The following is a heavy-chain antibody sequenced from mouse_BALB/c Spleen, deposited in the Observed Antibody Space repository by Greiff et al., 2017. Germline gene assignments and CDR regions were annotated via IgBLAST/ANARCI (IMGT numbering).Heavy chain of an antibody. CDR2: ISSGGSYT. Sequence: EVQLVESGGGLVKPGGSLKLSCAASGFTFSSYAMSWVRQSPEKRLEWVAEISSGGSYTYYPDTVTGRFTISRDNAKNTLYLEMSSLRSEDTAMYYCSRALSYYYGSLMDYWGQGTSVTVSS. CDR3: SRALSYYYGSLMDY. J-gene: IGHJ4*01. V-gene: IGHV5-9-4*01. CDR1: GFTFSSYA. D-gene: IGHD1-1*01.